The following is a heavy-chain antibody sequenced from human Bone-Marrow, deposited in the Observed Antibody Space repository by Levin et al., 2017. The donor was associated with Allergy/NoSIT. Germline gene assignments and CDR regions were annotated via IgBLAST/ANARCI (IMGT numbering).Heavy chain of an antibody. J-gene: IGHJ6*02. D-gene: IGHD6-19*01. Sequence: GGSLRLSCAASGFTFSSYAMHWVRQAPGKGLEWVAVISYDGSNKYYADSVKGRFTISRDNSKNTLYLQMNSLRAEDTAVYYCARDKVAVAQNYYYYYGMDVWGQGTTVTVSS. CDR3: ARDKVAVAQNYYYYYGMDV. CDR2: ISYDGSNK. CDR1: GFTFSSYA. V-gene: IGHV3-30-3*01.